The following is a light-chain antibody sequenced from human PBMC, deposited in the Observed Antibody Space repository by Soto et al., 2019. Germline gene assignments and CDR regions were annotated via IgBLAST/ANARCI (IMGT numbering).Light chain of an antibody. Sequence: DVQMTQSPSTLSASVGDRVTITCRASQSISSWLAWYQQKPGKAPKLLIYKASSLEGGVPKRFNASGPGTEFTLTISSLQPDDFATYYCKQYNRYPWTCGQGTQGAIK. CDR3: KQYNRYPWT. V-gene: IGKV1-5*03. CDR2: KAS. J-gene: IGKJ1*01. CDR1: QSISSW.